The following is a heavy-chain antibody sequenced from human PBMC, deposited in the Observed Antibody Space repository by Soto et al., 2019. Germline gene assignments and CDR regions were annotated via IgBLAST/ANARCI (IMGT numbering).Heavy chain of an antibody. V-gene: IGHV3-74*01. CDR1: GFTFGSFW. D-gene: IGHD6-13*01. Sequence: GSLRLSCAASGFTFGSFWMHWVRQAPGKGLVWVSRINSDGSTTSYADSVKGRFTISRDNAKNTLYLQMNSLRAEDTAVYYCARIPPGWGGEQLVLDYWGQGTLVTSPQ. J-gene: IGHJ4*02. CDR3: ARIPPGWGGEQLVLDY. CDR2: INSDGSTT.